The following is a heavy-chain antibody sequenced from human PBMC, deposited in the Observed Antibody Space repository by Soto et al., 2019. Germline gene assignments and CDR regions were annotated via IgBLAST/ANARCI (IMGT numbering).Heavy chain of an antibody. D-gene: IGHD4-17*01. CDR3: ATRSPWIQGDYDAFDI. J-gene: IGHJ3*02. CDR1: GYTLTELS. V-gene: IGHV1-24*01. Sequence: ASVKVSCKVSGYTLTELSMHWVRRAPGKGLEWMGGFDPEDGETIYAQKFQGRVTMTEDTSTDTAYMELSSLRSEDTAVYYCATRSPWIQGDYDAFDIWGQGTMVTVSS. CDR2: FDPEDGET.